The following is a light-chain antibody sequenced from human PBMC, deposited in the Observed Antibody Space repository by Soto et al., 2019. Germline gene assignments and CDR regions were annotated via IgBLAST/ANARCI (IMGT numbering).Light chain of an antibody. Sequence: QSVLTQPPSASGTPGQRVTISCSGSSSNIGRNTVNWYQQFSGTAPKLLIYSNNQRPSGVPDRFSGSKSGTSASLAISGLESEDEADYYCAAWDDSLNGVVFGGGTKL. CDR3: AAWDDSLNGVV. CDR1: SSNIGRNT. V-gene: IGLV1-44*01. J-gene: IGLJ2*01. CDR2: SNN.